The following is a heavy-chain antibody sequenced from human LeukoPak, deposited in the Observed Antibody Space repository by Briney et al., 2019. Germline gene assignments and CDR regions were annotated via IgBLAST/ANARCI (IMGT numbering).Heavy chain of an antibody. CDR3: ASNRIAVAGTDY. Sequence: SETLSLTCAVYGGSFSGYYWSWIRQPPGKGLEWIGEINHSGSTNYNPSLKSRVTISVDTSKNQFSLKLSSVTAADTAVYYCASNRIAVAGTDYWGQGTLVTVSS. CDR1: GGSFSGYY. J-gene: IGHJ4*02. CDR2: INHSGST. V-gene: IGHV4-34*01. D-gene: IGHD6-19*01.